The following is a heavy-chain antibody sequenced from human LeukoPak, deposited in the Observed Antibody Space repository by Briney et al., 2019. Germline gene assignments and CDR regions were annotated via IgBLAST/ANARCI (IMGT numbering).Heavy chain of an antibody. CDR2: IKQDGSEK. D-gene: IGHD1-14*01. Sequence: GGSLRLSCAASGFTFSGYWMHWVRQAPGKGLEWVAIIKQDGSEKYYVDSVKGRFTISRDNAEKSLYLQMNSLRAADTAVYYCATSRTSDYWGQGTLVTVSS. J-gene: IGHJ4*02. CDR3: ATSRTSDY. V-gene: IGHV3-7*03. CDR1: GFTFSGYW.